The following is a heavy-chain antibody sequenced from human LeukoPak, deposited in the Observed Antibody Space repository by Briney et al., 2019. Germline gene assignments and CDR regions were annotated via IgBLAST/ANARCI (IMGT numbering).Heavy chain of an antibody. Sequence: ASVKVSCKASGYTFTSYDINWVRQATGQGLEWMGWMNPNRGNAGYAQKFQGRVTMTRNTSISTAYMELSSLRSEDTAVYYCARVTTYSSSWYERINWFDPWGQGTLVTVSS. CDR1: GYTFTSYD. CDR3: ARVTTYSSSWYERINWFDP. V-gene: IGHV1-8*01. D-gene: IGHD6-13*01. J-gene: IGHJ5*02. CDR2: MNPNRGNA.